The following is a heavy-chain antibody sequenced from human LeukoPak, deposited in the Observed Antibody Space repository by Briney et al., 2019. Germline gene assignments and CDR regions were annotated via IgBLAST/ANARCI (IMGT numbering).Heavy chain of an antibody. D-gene: IGHD6-6*01. V-gene: IGHV4-30-4*08. CDR3: AREKLVGPFDY. CDR2: IYYSGST. J-gene: IGHJ4*02. CDR1: GGSISSGDYY. Sequence: SETLSLTCTVSGGSISSGDYYWSWIRQPPGKGLEWIGYIYYSGSTYYNPSLKSRVTISVDTSKNQFSLKLSSVTAADTAVYYCAREKLVGPFDYWGQGTLVTVSS.